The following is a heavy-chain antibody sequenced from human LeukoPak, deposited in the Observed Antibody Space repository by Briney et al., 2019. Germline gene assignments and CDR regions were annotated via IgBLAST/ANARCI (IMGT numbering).Heavy chain of an antibody. V-gene: IGHV3-21*01. CDR2: ISSSSGYI. J-gene: IGHJ6*03. CDR1: GFTFSSYS. D-gene: IGHD3-22*01. Sequence: GGSLRLSCAASGFTFSSYSMNWVRQAPGKGLEWASSISSSSGYIYYADSMKGRFTISRDNAKNSLYLQMNSLRAEDTAVYYCARERDYYDSGGPYMDVWGKGTTVTVSS. CDR3: ARERDYYDSGGPYMDV.